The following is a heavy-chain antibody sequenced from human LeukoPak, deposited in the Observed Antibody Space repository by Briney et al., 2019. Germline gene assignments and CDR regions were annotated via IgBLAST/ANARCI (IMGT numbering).Heavy chain of an antibody. CDR1: GFTFSSYG. Sequence: GRSLRLSCAASGFTFSSYGMHWVRQAPGKGLEWVAVISYDGSNKYYADSVKGRFTISRDNSKNTLYLQMNSLRAEDTAMYYCAREVEGVTPWGQGTLVTVSS. V-gene: IGHV3-30*03. J-gene: IGHJ5*02. CDR3: AREVEGVTP. CDR2: ISYDGSNK. D-gene: IGHD2-15*01.